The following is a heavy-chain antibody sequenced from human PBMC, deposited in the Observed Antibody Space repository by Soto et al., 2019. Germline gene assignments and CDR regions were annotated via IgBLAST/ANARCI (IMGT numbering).Heavy chain of an antibody. D-gene: IGHD2-21*02. CDR1: GFTFSSYA. Sequence: QVQLVESGGGVVQPGRSLRLSCAASGFTFSSYAMYWVRQAPGKGLEWVAVISYDGSNKYYADSVKGRFTISRDNSKNTLYLQMNSLRAEDTALYYCARDGACGGDCSIDYWGQGTLVTVSS. V-gene: IGHV3-30-3*01. CDR3: ARDGACGGDCSIDY. J-gene: IGHJ4*02. CDR2: ISYDGSNK.